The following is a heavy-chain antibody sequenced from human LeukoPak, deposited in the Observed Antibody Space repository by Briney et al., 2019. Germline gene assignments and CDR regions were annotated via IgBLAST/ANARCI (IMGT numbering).Heavy chain of an antibody. CDR3: AELGITMIGGV. CDR1: GFTFSSYE. V-gene: IGHV3-48*03. D-gene: IGHD3-10*02. J-gene: IGHJ6*04. Sequence: GGSLGLSCAASGFTFSSYEMNWVRQAPGKGLEWVSYISSSGRTIYYADSVKGRFTISRDNAKNSLYLQMNSLRAEDTAVYYCAELGITMIGGVWGKGTTVTISS. CDR2: ISSSGRTI.